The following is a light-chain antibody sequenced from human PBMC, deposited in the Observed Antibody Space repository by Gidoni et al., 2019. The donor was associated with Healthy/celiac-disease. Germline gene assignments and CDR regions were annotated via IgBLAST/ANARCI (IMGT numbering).Light chain of an antibody. Sequence: SSELTQDPAVSVALGQTVRITCQGDSLRSYYASWYQQKPGQAPVLVIYGKNNRPAGIPDRFSGSSSGNTASLTITGAQAEDEADYYCNSRDSSGNHQRVVFGGGTKLTV. V-gene: IGLV3-19*01. CDR3: NSRDSSGNHQRVV. CDR1: SLRSYY. J-gene: IGLJ2*01. CDR2: GKN.